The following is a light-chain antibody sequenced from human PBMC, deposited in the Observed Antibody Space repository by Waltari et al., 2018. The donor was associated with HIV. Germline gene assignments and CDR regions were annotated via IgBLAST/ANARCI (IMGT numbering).Light chain of an antibody. CDR2: EVT. CDR1: SSNVGSHAL. Sequence: QSALTQPASVSGSPGQSITISCTGTSSNVGSHALVSWYQQHPGKVPKRMSLEVTKRPSGVSNRCSGSKSGNTASLTISGLQAEDEADYYCCSYAGSSTLLCGEGTKLSVL. V-gene: IGLV2-23*02. CDR3: CSYAGSSTLL. J-gene: IGLJ3*02.